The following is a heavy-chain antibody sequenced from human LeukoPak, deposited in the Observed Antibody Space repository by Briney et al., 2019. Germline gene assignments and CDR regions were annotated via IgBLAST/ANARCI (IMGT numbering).Heavy chain of an antibody. CDR2: IYYSGST. V-gene: IGHV4-39*01. CDR3: ASLTNYYGSGSYLL. J-gene: IGHJ4*02. D-gene: IGHD3-10*01. CDR1: GGSISSSSYY. Sequence: SETLSLTCTVSGGSISSSSYYWGWIRQPPGKGLEWIGSIYYSGSTYYNPSLKSRVTVSVDTSKNQFSLKLSSVTAADTAVYYCASLTNYYGSGSYLLWGQGTLVTVSS.